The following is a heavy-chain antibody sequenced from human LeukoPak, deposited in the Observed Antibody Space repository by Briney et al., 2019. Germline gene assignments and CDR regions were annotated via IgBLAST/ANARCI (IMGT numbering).Heavy chain of an antibody. CDR2: IYPSGGWT. D-gene: IGHD1-7*01. V-gene: IGHV1-46*01. CDR3: ARDRELELRSWYYYMDV. Sequence: GASVKVSCKASGASFINYYIHWVRQAPGQGLEWVGLIYPSGGWTNYAQKFQGRVTMTTDTSTSTAYMELRSLRSDDTAVYYCARDRELELRSWYYYMDVWGKGTTVTVSS. CDR1: GASFINYY. J-gene: IGHJ6*03.